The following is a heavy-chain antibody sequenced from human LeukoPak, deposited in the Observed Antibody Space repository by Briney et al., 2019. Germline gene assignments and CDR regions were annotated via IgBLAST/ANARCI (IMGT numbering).Heavy chain of an antibody. CDR2: ISPSGGGT. D-gene: IGHD5-24*01. J-gene: IGHJ4*02. CDR3: AQDIGWIQFAY. Sequence: GGTLRLSCAASGFTFRTYGMNWVRQAPGKGLEWISDISPSGGGTYYADFVKGRFTISRDDSKNTLYLQMNSLRGDDTAVYYCAQDIGWIQFAYWGQGTLVTVSS. V-gene: IGHV3-23*01. CDR1: GFTFRTYG.